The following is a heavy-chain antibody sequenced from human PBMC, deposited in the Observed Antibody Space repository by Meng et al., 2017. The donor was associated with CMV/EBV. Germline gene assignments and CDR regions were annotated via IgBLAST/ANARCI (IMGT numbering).Heavy chain of an antibody. J-gene: IGHJ5*02. CDR1: GFTFSSYS. CDR3: AGPQPAYYDSSAPKS. CDR2: ISSSSSYI. V-gene: IGHV3-21*01. D-gene: IGHD3-22*01. Sequence: GESLKISCAASGFTFSSYSMNWVRQAPGKGLEWVSSISSSSSYIYYADSVKGRFTISRDNAKNSLYLQMNSLRAEDTAVYYCAGPQPAYYDSSAPKSWGQGTLVTVPQ.